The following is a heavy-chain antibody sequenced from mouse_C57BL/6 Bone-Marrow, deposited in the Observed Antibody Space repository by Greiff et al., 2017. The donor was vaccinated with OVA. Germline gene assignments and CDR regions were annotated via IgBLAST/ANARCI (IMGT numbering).Heavy chain of an antibody. Sequence: VQLQQSGPVLVKPGASVKMSCKASGYTFTDYYMNWVKQSHGKSLEWIGVINPYNGGTSYNQKFKGKATLTVDKSSSTAYMELNSLTSEDSAVYYCARRTAQVYYFDYWGQGTTLTVSS. J-gene: IGHJ2*01. D-gene: IGHD3-2*02. CDR1: GYTFTDYY. CDR3: ARRTAQVYYFDY. CDR2: INPYNGGT. V-gene: IGHV1-19*01.